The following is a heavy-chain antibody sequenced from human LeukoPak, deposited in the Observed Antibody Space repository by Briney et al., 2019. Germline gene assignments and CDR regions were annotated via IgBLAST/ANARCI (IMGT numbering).Heavy chain of an antibody. V-gene: IGHV3-21*01. CDR3: ARGQRWLQSVPAFDI. CDR1: GFTFSSYA. Sequence: GGSLRLSCAASGFTFSSYAMSWVRQAPGKGLEWVSSISSSSSYIYYADSVKGRFTISRDNAKNSLYLQMNSLRAEDTAVYYCARGQRWLQSVPAFDIWGQGTMVTVSS. J-gene: IGHJ3*02. D-gene: IGHD5-24*01. CDR2: ISSSSSYI.